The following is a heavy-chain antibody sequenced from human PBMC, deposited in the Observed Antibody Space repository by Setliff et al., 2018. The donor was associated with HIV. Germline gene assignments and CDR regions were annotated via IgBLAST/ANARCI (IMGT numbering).Heavy chain of an antibody. CDR2: ITGSGGNT. Sequence: SCVPSGFTFGGFAMSWVRQAPGRGLEWVSAITGSGGNTYYADSVKGRFTISRDNSENTLYLQMNSLRADDTAMYYCAKGHYDDWYYFDYWGPGTLVTVSS. V-gene: IGHV3-23*01. D-gene: IGHD4-17*01. J-gene: IGHJ4*02. CDR1: GFTFGGFA. CDR3: AKGHYDDWYYFDY.